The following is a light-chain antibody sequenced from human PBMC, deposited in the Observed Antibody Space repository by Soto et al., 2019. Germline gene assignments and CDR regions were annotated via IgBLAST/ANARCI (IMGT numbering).Light chain of an antibody. CDR2: GAS. V-gene: IGKV3-20*01. J-gene: IGKJ3*01. Sequence: EIVLTQSPGTLSLSPGERATLSCRDSRSVSSSYLAWYQQKPGQAPRLLIYGASSRATGIPDRFSGSGSGTDFTLTISILEPEDFAVYYCQQYDSSPFTFGPGTKVDIK. CDR1: RSVSSSY. CDR3: QQYDSSPFT.